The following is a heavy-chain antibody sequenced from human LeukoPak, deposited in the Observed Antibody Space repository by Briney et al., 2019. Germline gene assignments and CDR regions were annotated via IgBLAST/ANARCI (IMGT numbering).Heavy chain of an antibody. CDR1: GGSFSGYY. J-gene: IGHJ3*02. V-gene: IGHV4-59*01. CDR2: IYYSGST. D-gene: IGHD2-21*01. CDR3: ARVLVVEGAFDI. Sequence: PSETLSLTCAVYGGSFSGYYWSWIRQPPGKGLEWIGYIYYSGSTNYNPSLKSRVTISVDTSKNQFSLKLSSVTAADTAVYYCARVLVVEGAFDIWGQGTMVTVSS.